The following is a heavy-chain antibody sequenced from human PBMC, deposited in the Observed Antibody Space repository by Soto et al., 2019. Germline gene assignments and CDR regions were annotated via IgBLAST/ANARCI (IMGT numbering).Heavy chain of an antibody. CDR1: GYTFTNYG. CDR2: ISGYNGNT. CDR3: AGEGQAPYYYYGMAV. Sequence: QVQVVQSGDEVKKPGASVKVSCKASGYTFTNYGFSRVRQAPGQGLEWMGWISGYNGNTKYAEKFQGRGTMTTATSTSTAQMELRSLRSADTAVYYCAGEGQAPYYYYGMAVWGQGTAVTVSS. V-gene: IGHV1-18*01. J-gene: IGHJ6*02.